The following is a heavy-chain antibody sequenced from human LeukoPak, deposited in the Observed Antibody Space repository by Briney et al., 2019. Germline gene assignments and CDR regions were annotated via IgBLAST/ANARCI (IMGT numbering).Heavy chain of an antibody. CDR3: ARQRRWLQLSYYYYGMDV. Sequence: SETLSLTCAVYGGSFSGYYWSWIRQPPGKGLEWIGYIYYSGSTNYNPSLKRRVTISVDTSKNQFSLKLSSVTAADTAVYYCARQRRWLQLSYYYYGMDVWGQGPTVTVSS. D-gene: IGHD5-24*01. CDR1: GGSFSGYY. V-gene: IGHV4-59*08. J-gene: IGHJ6*02. CDR2: IYYSGST.